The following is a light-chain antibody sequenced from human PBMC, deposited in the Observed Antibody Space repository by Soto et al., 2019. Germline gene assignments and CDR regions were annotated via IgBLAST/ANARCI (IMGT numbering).Light chain of an antibody. J-gene: IGKJ5*01. V-gene: IGKV1-33*01. Sequence: DIQMTQSPSSLSASVGDRVTITCQASQDINNYLNWYQQKAGKAPKLLIFDATNLETGVPSRFSGSGSRTQFSFTINSLQPEDFATYYCHQYDSLPPTFGQGTRLENK. CDR1: QDINNY. CDR3: HQYDSLPPT. CDR2: DAT.